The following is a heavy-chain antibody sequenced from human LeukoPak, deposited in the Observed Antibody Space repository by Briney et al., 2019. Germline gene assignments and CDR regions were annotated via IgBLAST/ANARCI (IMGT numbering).Heavy chain of an antibody. Sequence: GGSLRLSCSASGFTFSSYGMHWVRQAPGKGLEYVSAISYYGGNTYYADSVKGRFTISKDNSKNTLYPQMSSLRAEDTAVYYCVKDRTFSDYSFFDYWGQGTLVTVSS. D-gene: IGHD3-22*01. CDR2: ISYYGGNT. CDR1: GFTFSSYG. CDR3: VKDRTFSDYSFFDY. V-gene: IGHV3-64D*06. J-gene: IGHJ4*02.